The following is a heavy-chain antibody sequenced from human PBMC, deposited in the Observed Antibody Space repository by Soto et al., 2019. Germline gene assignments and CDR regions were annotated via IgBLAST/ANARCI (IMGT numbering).Heavy chain of an antibody. J-gene: IGHJ6*02. CDR1: GFTFSSYG. D-gene: IGHD5-12*01. Sequence: GGSLRLSCAASGFTFSSYGMHWVRQAPGKGLEWVAVISYDGSNKYYVDSVKGRFTISRDNSKSTLYLQMNSLRAEDTAVYYCAKDQSVATIKGNGMDVWGQGTTVTVSS. CDR3: AKDQSVATIKGNGMDV. V-gene: IGHV3-30*18. CDR2: ISYDGSNK.